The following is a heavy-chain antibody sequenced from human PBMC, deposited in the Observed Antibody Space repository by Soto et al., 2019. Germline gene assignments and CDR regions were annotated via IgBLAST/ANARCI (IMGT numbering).Heavy chain of an antibody. CDR3: ARAEYDWVGAFDI. D-gene: IGHD1-20*01. CDR1: GGSVSSGSYY. V-gene: IGHV4-61*01. CDR2: IYYSGST. Sequence: PSETLSLTCTVSGGSVSSGSYYWSWIRQPPGKGLEWIGYIYYSGSTNYNPSLKSRVTISVDTSKNQFSLKLSSVTAADTAVYYCARAEYDWVGAFDIWGQGTLVTVSS. J-gene: IGHJ4*02.